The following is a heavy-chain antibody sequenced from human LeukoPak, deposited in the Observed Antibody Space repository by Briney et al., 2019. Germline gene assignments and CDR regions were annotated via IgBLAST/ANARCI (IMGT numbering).Heavy chain of an antibody. V-gene: IGHV3-21*01. Sequence: GGSLRLSCAASGFTFSSYSMNWVRQAPGKGLEWVSSISSSSSYIYYADSVKGRFTISRDNAKNSLYLQMNSLRAKDTAVYYCARDLGDGMDVWGQGTTVTVSS. CDR1: GFTFSSYS. CDR3: ARDLGDGMDV. J-gene: IGHJ6*02. CDR2: ISSSSSYI.